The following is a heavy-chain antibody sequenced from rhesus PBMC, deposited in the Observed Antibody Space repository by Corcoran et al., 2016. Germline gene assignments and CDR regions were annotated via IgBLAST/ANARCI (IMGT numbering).Heavy chain of an antibody. CDR2: IYGSSGST. V-gene: IGHV4-76*01. J-gene: IGHJ4*01. CDR1: GYSISSGYD. Sequence: QVQLQESGPGVVKPSETLSLPCAVSGYSISSGYDWSWIRQPPGKGLEWIGYIYGSSGSTNYNPSLKNRVTISKDTSKNQFSLKLSSVTAADTAVYYCARGAAAGFDYWGQGVLVTVSS. CDR3: ARGAAAGFDY. D-gene: IGHD6-25*01.